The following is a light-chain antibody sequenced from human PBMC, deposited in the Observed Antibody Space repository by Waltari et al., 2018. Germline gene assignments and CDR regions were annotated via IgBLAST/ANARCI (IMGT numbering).Light chain of an antibody. CDR1: SSNIGADYD. CDR2: GNN. V-gene: IGLV1-40*01. CDR3: QSYDSSLSDSYV. J-gene: IGLJ1*01. Sequence: QSVLTQPPSVSGAPGQRVTISCTGSSSNIGADYDVPWYQQLPGTAPKLLTYGNNNRPSGVPDRFSGSTAGPSSSLAITGRQAGDESDYFCQSYDSSLSDSYVFGTGTKVTVL.